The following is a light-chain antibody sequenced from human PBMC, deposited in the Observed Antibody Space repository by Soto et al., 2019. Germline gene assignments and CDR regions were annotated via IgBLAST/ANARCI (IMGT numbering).Light chain of an antibody. Sequence: EIVLTQSPATLSLSPGERATLSCRASQSVRSYLAWYQQKPGQAPRLLIYDASNRATGIPARFSGSGSGTDFTLTISSLEPEDFAVYHCQQRTNWPLTFGGGNKVEIK. CDR1: QSVRSY. V-gene: IGKV3-11*01. CDR2: DAS. J-gene: IGKJ4*01. CDR3: QQRTNWPLT.